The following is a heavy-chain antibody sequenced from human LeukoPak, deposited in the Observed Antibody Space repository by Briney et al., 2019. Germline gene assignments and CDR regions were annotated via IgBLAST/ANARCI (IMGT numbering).Heavy chain of an antibody. J-gene: IGHJ5*02. D-gene: IGHD3-22*01. CDR2: ISSSSSYI. CDR3: ARDLGAYYDSSDNWFDP. V-gene: IGHV3-21*01. CDR1: GFTFSSYS. Sequence: GGSLRLSCAAPGFTFSSYSMNWVRQAPGKGLEWVSSISSSSSYIYYADSVKGRFTISRDNAKNTLYLQMNSLRAEDTALYYCARDLGAYYDSSDNWFDPWGQGTLVTVSS.